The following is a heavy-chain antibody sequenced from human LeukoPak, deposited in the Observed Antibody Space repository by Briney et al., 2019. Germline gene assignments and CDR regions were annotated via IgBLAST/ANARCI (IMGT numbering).Heavy chain of an antibody. V-gene: IGHV3-30*18. CDR2: TSFDGGNK. CDR3: AKDLGRGYSYGYFDY. Sequence: GGSLRLSCAASGLTFSSFGMHWVRQAPGKGLEWVAVTSFDGGNKHYADSVKGRFTISRDNSKNTLYLQMNSLRAEDTAVYYCAKDLGRGYSYGYFDYWGQGTLVTVSS. J-gene: IGHJ4*02. D-gene: IGHD5-18*01. CDR1: GLTFSSFG.